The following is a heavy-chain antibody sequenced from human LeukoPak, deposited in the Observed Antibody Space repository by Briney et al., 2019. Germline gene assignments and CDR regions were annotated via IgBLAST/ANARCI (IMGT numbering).Heavy chain of an antibody. Sequence: SETLSLTCSVSRVYFSSSGCYWGWIRQPPGKGLEWIGRIYTSGSTNYNPSLKSRVTISVDTSKNQFSLKLSSVTAADTAVYYCARRRIVATIDYWGQGTLVTVSS. D-gene: IGHD5-12*01. CDR2: IYTSGST. CDR3: ARRRIVATIDY. V-gene: IGHV4-39*01. J-gene: IGHJ4*02. CDR1: RVYFSSSGCY.